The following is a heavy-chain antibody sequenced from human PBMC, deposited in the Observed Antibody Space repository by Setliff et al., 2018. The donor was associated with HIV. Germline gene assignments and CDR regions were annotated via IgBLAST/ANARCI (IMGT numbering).Heavy chain of an antibody. Sequence: PGGSLRLSCAASGFTFSNAWMSGVRQAPGKGLEWVGRIKSKTDGGTTDYAAPVKGRFTVSRDDSKNTLYLQMNSLRTEDTAVYYCTTDDLSRGVGGFDYWGQGSLVTVSS. J-gene: IGHJ4*02. CDR1: GFTFSNAW. V-gene: IGHV3-15*01. CDR3: TTDDLSRGVGGFDY. D-gene: IGHD3-10*01. CDR2: IKSKTDGGTT.